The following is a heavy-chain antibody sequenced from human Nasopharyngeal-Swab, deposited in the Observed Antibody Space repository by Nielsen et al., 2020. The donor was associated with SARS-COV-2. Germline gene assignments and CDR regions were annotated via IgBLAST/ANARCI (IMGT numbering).Heavy chain of an antibody. D-gene: IGHD3-9*01. J-gene: IGHJ3*02. V-gene: IGHV4-34*01. CDR2: INHSGST. Sequence: RQAPGKGLEWIGEINHSGSTNYNPSLKSRVTISVDTSKNQFSLKLSSVTAADTAVYYCARAGLRYDAFDIWGQGTMVTVSS. CDR3: ARAGLRYDAFDI.